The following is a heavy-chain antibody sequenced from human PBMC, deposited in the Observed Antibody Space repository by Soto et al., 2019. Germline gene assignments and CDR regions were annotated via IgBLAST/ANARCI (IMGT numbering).Heavy chain of an antibody. J-gene: IGHJ6*02. CDR2: IIPIFGTA. CDR3: ARDLDIVLVPAAIQDYYYGMDV. Sequence: QVQLVQSGAEVKKPGSSVKVSCKASGGTFSSYAISWVRQAPGQGLEWMGGIIPIFGTANYAQEFQGRVTITADESTSTAYMELSSLRSEDTAVYYCARDLDIVLVPAAIQDYYYGMDVWGQGTTVTVSS. V-gene: IGHV1-69*12. D-gene: IGHD2-2*01. CDR1: GGTFSSYA.